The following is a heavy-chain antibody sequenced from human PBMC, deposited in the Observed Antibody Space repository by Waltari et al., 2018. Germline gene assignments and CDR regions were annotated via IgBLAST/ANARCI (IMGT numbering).Heavy chain of an antibody. J-gene: IGHJ4*02. D-gene: IGHD3-3*01. Sequence: EVQLVESGGGLVQPGGSLRLSCAASGFTFSSYELNWVRQAPGKGLEWVSYISSSGSTIYYADSVKGRFTISRDNAKNSLYLQMNSLRAEDTAVYYCARDRPITIFGVVNSHNFDYWGQGTLVTVSS. V-gene: IGHV3-48*03. CDR3: ARDRPITIFGVVNSHNFDY. CDR1: GFTFSSYE. CDR2: ISSSGSTI.